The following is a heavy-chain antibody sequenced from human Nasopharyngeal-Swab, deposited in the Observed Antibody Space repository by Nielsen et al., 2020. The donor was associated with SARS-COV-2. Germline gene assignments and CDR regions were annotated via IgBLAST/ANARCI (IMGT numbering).Heavy chain of an antibody. V-gene: IGHV1-2*06. J-gene: IGHJ5*02. CDR1: GYTFTGYY. D-gene: IGHD6-19*01. Sequence: ASVKVSCKASGYTFTGYYMHWVRQAPGQGLEWMGRINPNSGGTNYAQKFQGRVTMTRDTSISTAYMELSSLRSEDTAVYYCATGQQWLVQWFDPWGQGTLVTVSS. CDR2: INPNSGGT. CDR3: ATGQQWLVQWFDP.